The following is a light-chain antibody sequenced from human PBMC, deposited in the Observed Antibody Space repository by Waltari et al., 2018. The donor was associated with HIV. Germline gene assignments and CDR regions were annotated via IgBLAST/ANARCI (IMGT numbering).Light chain of an antibody. Sequence: QSVLTQPPSASGTPGQRVNISCSGGSSNIGSNPVHWYRQFPGEAPKPLIYTNIQLPAGVPDRCSGSKSGTSASLAISGLQSEDEADFYCAVWDDSLRSVLFGGGTRLTVL. CDR2: TNI. CDR3: AVWDDSLRSVL. CDR1: SSNIGSNP. V-gene: IGLV1-44*01. J-gene: IGLJ3*02.